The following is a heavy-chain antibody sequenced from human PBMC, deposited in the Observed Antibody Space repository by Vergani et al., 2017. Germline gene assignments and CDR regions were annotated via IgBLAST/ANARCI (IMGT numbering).Heavy chain of an antibody. CDR2: INTNTGNT. CDR1: GYTFTSYA. Sequence: QVQLVQSGSELKKPGASVTVSCKASGYTFTSYAMNGVRQAPGPGLEWMGWINTNTGNTTYAQGFTGRFVFSLDTSVSTAYLQISSLKAEDTAVYYCARGPRGIVGAKSNPRFDYWGQGTLVTVSS. D-gene: IGHD1-26*01. J-gene: IGHJ4*02. V-gene: IGHV7-4-1*02. CDR3: ARGPRGIVGAKSNPRFDY.